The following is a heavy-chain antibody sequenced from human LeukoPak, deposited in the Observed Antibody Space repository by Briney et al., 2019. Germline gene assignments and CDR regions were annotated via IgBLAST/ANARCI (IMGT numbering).Heavy chain of an antibody. CDR2: IRYDESKK. CDR3: AKSHLPNAYSGTYYCDY. V-gene: IGHV3-30*02. D-gene: IGHD1-26*01. CDR1: GFTFSYYG. J-gene: IGHJ4*02. Sequence: GGSLRLSCAASGFTFSYYGMHWVRQAPGKGLEWVAFIRYDESKKFYGDSVKGRFTISRDNSKNTLYLQMNSLRTEDTAVYYCAKSHLPNAYSGTYYCDYWGQGSLVTVSS.